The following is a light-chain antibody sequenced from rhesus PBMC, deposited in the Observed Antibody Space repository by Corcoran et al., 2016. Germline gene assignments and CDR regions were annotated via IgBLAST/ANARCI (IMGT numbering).Light chain of an antibody. CDR2: TTS. J-gene: IGKJ4*01. CDR3: QHYYNDPLT. Sequence: IQMTQSPSALSASVGDRVTISCRASQNINSNLAWYQQQPGKAPRLLIYTTSRLQTGVPSRFSGSGSGTEFTRTISSLQPEDSATYYCQHYYNDPLTFGGGTKVELK. V-gene: IGKV1-44*03. CDR1: QNINSN.